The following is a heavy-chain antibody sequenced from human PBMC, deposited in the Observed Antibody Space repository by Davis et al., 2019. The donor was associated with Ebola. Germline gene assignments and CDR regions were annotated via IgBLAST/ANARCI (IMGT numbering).Heavy chain of an antibody. V-gene: IGHV4-59*01. J-gene: IGHJ6*04. Sequence: PSETLSLTCTVSGGSISSYYWSWIRQPPGKGLEWIGYIYYSGSTNYNPSLKSRVTISVDTSKTQFSLKLSSVTAADTAVYYCARGSLIVAAAGYYYGMDVWGKGTTVTVSS. CDR3: ARGSLIVAAAGYYYGMDV. CDR2: IYYSGST. CDR1: GGSISSYY. D-gene: IGHD5-12*01.